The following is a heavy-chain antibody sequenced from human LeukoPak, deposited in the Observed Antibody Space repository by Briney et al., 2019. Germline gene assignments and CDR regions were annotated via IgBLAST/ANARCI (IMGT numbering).Heavy chain of an antibody. CDR1: GFTFSDYG. V-gene: IGHV3-33*06. CDR3: AKGAHIYGDYGAVDI. J-gene: IGHJ3*02. CDR2: IWYDGNKK. Sequence: PGGSLRLSCTGSGFTFSDYGMHWVRQAPGKGLEWVAVIWYDGNKKYYADSVKGRFTISRDNSKNTQYLQMNSLRAEETAVYYCAKGAHIYGDYGAVDIWGQGTMVTISS. D-gene: IGHD4-17*01.